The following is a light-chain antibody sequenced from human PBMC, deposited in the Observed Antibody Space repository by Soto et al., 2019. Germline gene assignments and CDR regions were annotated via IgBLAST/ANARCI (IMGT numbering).Light chain of an antibody. V-gene: IGKV1-39*01. CDR1: QSISSY. CDR2: AAS. Sequence: DIQMTQSPSSLSASVGDRVTITCRASQSISSYLNWYQQKPGKAPKFLIYAASSLQSGVPSRFSGSGSGTDFTLTISSLRPEDFATYYCQQSYSTPPTFGGGTKVEIK. CDR3: QQSYSTPPT. J-gene: IGKJ4*01.